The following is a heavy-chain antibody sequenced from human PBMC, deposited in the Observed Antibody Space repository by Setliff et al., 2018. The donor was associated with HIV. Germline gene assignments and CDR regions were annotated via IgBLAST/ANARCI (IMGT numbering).Heavy chain of an antibody. V-gene: IGHV1-2*02. J-gene: IGHJ6*02. CDR2: INPKSGAT. CDR1: GYRFTDFY. Sequence: ASVKVSCKTFGYRFTDFYVNWVRQAPGQGLEWMGWINPKSGATKNAQKFQGRVTMTRDTSISTVYMELSSLRSEDTAVYYCASSRGSSWSLFNFGMDVGGHGTTVTSP. D-gene: IGHD6-13*01. CDR3: ASSRGSSWSLFNFGMDV.